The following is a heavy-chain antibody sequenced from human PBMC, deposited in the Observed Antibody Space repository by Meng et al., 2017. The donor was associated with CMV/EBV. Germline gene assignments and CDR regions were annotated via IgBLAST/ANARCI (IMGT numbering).Heavy chain of an antibody. J-gene: IGHJ6*02. CDR3: ARDLRVVAARPYANYYGMDV. Sequence: SVPVSCLPSGYTFTRYYMHWVRHAPGQGLECMGWINPNSGGTNYAQKFQGRVTMTRDTSISTAYMELSRLRSDDTAVYYCARDLRVVAARPYANYYGMDVWGQGTTVTVSS. V-gene: IGHV1-2*02. CDR2: INPNSGGT. D-gene: IGHD6-6*01. CDR1: GYTFTRYY.